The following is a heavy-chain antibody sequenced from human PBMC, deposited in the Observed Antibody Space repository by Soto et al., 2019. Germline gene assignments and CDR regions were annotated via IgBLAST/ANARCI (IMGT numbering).Heavy chain of an antibody. Sequence: QVQLVQSGAEVKKPGASVKVSCKASGYTFTGYYMHWVRQAPGQGLEWMGWINPNSGGTNYAQKFQGWVTMTRDTSISSAYLELSRLRSDDTAVYYCARDRDYGDYATDAYDIWRQGTMLTVSS. CDR3: ARDRDYGDYATDAYDI. J-gene: IGHJ3*02. D-gene: IGHD4-17*01. V-gene: IGHV1-2*04. CDR1: GYTFTGYY. CDR2: INPNSGGT.